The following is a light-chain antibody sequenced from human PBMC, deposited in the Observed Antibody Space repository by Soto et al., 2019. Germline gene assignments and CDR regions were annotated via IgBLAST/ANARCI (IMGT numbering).Light chain of an antibody. CDR1: QTISSTY. CDR3: QHYGSSRPIT. Sequence: EIVLTQSPGTLSLSPGKRATLSCRASQTISSTYLAWYQQRPGQAPRLLIYGASSRATGIPDRFSGRGSGTDFALTISRLEPEDFAVYYCQHYGSSRPITFGPGTKVDIK. V-gene: IGKV3-20*01. J-gene: IGKJ3*01. CDR2: GAS.